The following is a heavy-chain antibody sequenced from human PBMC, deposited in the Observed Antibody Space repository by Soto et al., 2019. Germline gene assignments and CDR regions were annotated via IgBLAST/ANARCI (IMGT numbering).Heavy chain of an antibody. D-gene: IGHD3-22*01. CDR3: AREPRYYYDSSGYLNWFDP. CDR2: ISSSSSTI. J-gene: IGHJ5*02. Sequence: EVQLVESGGGLVQPGGALRLSCAASGFTFSSYSMNWVRQAPGKGLAWVSYISSSSSTIYYADSVKGRFTISRDNAKNSLYLQTNSLRDEDTAVYYCAREPRYYYDSSGYLNWFDPWGQGTLVTVSS. V-gene: IGHV3-48*02. CDR1: GFTFSSYS.